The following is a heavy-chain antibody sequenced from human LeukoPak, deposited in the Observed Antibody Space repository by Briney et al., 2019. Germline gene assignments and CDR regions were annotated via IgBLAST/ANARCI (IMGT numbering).Heavy chain of an antibody. V-gene: IGHV3-33*06. J-gene: IGHJ4*02. CDR2: IWYDGSNK. Sequence: GRSLRLSCAASGFTFSSYGMHWVRQAPGKGLEWVAVIWYDGSNKYYADSVKGRFTISRDNSKNTLYLQMKSLRAEDTAVYYCAKSALAAGVAHYYDSSGSFDYWGQGTLVTVSS. CDR1: GFTFSSYG. D-gene: IGHD3-22*01. CDR3: AKSALAAGVAHYYDSSGSFDY.